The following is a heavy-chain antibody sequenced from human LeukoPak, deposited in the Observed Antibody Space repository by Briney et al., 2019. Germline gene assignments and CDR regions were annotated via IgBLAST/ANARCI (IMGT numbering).Heavy chain of an antibody. V-gene: IGHV3-53*04. D-gene: IGHD3-9*01. CDR1: GFTVSNNY. CDR3: ARRAKTDWFFDY. CDR2: IFGGSRT. J-gene: IGHJ4*02. Sequence: GGSLRLSCAASGFTVSNNYMTWVRQAPGKGMEWVSMIFGGSRTDYADSVKGRFTISRHSSKNTLFLQMNSLRTEDTAVYYCARRAKTDWFFDYWGPGTRVTVSP.